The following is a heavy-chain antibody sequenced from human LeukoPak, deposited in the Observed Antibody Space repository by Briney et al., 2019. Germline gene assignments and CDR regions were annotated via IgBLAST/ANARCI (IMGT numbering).Heavy chain of an antibody. CDR2: MYYGGST. CDR3: ARGPDSSGYSLLGAFDI. V-gene: IGHV4-39*07. Sequence: SETLSLTCTVSGGSLGSSDYHWGWIRQPPGKGLEWIGSMYYGGSTYYNPSLKSRVTISVDTSKNQFSLKLSSVTAADTAVYYCARGPDSSGYSLLGAFDIWGQGTMVTVSS. CDR1: GGSLGSSDYH. D-gene: IGHD3-22*01. J-gene: IGHJ3*02.